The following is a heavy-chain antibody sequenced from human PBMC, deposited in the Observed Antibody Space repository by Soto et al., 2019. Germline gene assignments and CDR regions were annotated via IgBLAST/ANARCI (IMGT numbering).Heavy chain of an antibody. D-gene: IGHD2-8*01. J-gene: IGHJ1*01. V-gene: IGHV3-74*01. CDR2: ISSDGTTT. CDR1: GFTFRKFW. Sequence: EVQLVQSGGGLAQPGKSLRLSCAASGFTFRKFWMHWVRQVPGKGPVWVSYISSDGTTTDYADSVKGRFTISRDNAKDAQYLQMDSLRAEDTAVYYCAIQDCTNDVCLEAAVTVGGALESWGQGTLVTVSS. CDR3: AIQDCTNDVCLEAAVTVGGALES.